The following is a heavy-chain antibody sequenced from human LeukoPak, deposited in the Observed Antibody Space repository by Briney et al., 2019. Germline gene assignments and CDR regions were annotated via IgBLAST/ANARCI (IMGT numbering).Heavy chain of an antibody. Sequence: GGSLRLSCAASGFTFDDYAMHWVRQAPGKGLEWVSLISGDGGSTYYADSVKGRFTISRDHSKNSLYLQMNSLRTEDTALYYCASQGYSYGNDAFDIWGQGTMVTVSS. J-gene: IGHJ3*02. V-gene: IGHV3-43*02. CDR2: ISGDGGST. CDR1: GFTFDDYA. D-gene: IGHD5-18*01. CDR3: ASQGYSYGNDAFDI.